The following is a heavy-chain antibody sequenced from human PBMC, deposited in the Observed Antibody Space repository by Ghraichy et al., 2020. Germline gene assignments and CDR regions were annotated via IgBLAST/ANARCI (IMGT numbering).Heavy chain of an antibody. D-gene: IGHD3-3*01. CDR2: INSDGSST. Sequence: GALRLSCAASGFTLSNYWMHWVRQVPGKGLVWVSRINSDGSSTRYADSVKGRFTISRDNAKNTLYLQMHSLRAEDTAVYYCARGSAYYDFWSGSQNPSDYWGKGTLVTVSS. CDR1: GFTLSNYW. CDR3: ARGSAYYDFWSGSQNPSDY. J-gene: IGHJ4*02. V-gene: IGHV3-74*01.